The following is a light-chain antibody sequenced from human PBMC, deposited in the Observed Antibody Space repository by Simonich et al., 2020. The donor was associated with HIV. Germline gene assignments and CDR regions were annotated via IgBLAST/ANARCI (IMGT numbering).Light chain of an antibody. V-gene: IGLV2-14*01. CDR1: SSDVGGYNY. Sequence: QSALTQPRSVSGSPGQSVTISCTGTSSDVGGYNYVSWYQQHPGKAPKLMIYDVSNPPSGVSNRFSGSKSGNTASLTISGLQAEDEADYYCSSYTSSSAWVFGGGTKLTVL. J-gene: IGLJ3*02. CDR2: DVS. CDR3: SSYTSSSAWV.